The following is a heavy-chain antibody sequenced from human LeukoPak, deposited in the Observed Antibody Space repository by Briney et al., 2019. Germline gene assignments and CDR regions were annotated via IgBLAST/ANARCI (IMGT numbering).Heavy chain of an antibody. CDR1: GFTFSSYW. D-gene: IGHD1-26*01. CDR3: ARDKIVVATNFDY. V-gene: IGHV3-7*01. J-gene: IGHJ4*02. Sequence: PGGSLRLSCAASGFTFSSYWMSWVRQAPGKGLEWVANIKQDGSEKYYVDSVKGRFTISRDNAKNSLYLQMNSLRAEDTAVYYCARDKIVVATNFDYWGQGTLVTVSS. CDR2: IKQDGSEK.